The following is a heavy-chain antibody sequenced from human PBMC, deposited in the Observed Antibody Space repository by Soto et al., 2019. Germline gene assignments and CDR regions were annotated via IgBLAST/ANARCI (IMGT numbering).Heavy chain of an antibody. CDR1: GFNFHSHA. Sequence: QVQLVESGGGVVQPGRSLRLSCAVSGFNFHSHAMHWVRQAPGKGLEWVAVVWHDGEKRQYADSVKGRFTIYRDNSNNALFLQMAGLSGEDTAIYYCVRDWAFYYDNGPLNWFDPWGQGNLVAVSS. CDR3: VRDWAFYYDNGPLNWFDP. J-gene: IGHJ5*02. D-gene: IGHD3-16*01. V-gene: IGHV3-33*01. CDR2: VWHDGEKR.